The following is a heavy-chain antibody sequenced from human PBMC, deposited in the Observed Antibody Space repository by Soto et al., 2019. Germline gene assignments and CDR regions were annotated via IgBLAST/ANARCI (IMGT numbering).Heavy chain of an antibody. CDR3: ARDRGLYSSSWYLFDY. CDR1: GFTFSSYG. CDR2: IWYDGSNK. D-gene: IGHD6-13*01. J-gene: IGHJ4*02. Sequence: GGSLRLSCAASGFTFSSYGMHWVRQAPGKGLEWVAVIWYDGSNKYYADSVKGRFTISRDNSKNTLYLQMNSLRAEDTAVYYCARDRGLYSSSWYLFDYWGQGTLVTVSS. V-gene: IGHV3-33*01.